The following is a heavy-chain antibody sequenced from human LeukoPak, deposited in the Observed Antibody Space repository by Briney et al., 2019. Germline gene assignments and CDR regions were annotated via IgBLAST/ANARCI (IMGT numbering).Heavy chain of an antibody. CDR1: GFTFSSYW. Sequence: QSGGSLRLSCAASGFTFSSYWMSWVRQAPGKGLEWVANIKQDGSEKYYVDSVKGRFTISRDNAKSSLYLQMNSLRAEDTAVYYCARAFGSGLPDYWGQGTLVTVSS. V-gene: IGHV3-7*01. CDR2: IKQDGSEK. D-gene: IGHD3-10*01. CDR3: ARAFGSGLPDY. J-gene: IGHJ4*02.